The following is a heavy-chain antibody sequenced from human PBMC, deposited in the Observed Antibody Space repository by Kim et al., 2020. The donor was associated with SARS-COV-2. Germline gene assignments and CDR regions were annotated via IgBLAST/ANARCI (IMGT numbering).Heavy chain of an antibody. V-gene: IGHV3-30*04. CDR1: GFTFSSYA. CDR2: ISYDGSNK. D-gene: IGHD3-22*01. CDR3: ASDRDDYDSSGYYSAFDY. Sequence: GGSLRLSCAASGFTFSSYAMHWVRQAPGKGLEWVAVISYDGSNKYYADSVKGRFTISRDNSKNTLYLQMNSLRAEDTAVYYCASDRDDYDSSGYYSAFDYWGQGTLVTFSS. J-gene: IGHJ4*02.